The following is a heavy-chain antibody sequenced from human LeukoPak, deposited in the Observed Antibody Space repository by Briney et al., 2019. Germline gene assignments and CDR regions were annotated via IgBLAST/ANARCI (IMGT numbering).Heavy chain of an antibody. V-gene: IGHV3-21*05. Sequence: GGSLRLSCAASGFTFSSYSMNWVRQAPGKGLEWVSYISSSSSHRYYADSVKGRFTISRDNAKNSLYLQMNSLTDEDTAVYYCARGVTPDWFDPWGQGTLVTVSS. CDR3: ARGVTPDWFDP. D-gene: IGHD2-21*02. CDR2: ISSSSSHR. J-gene: IGHJ5*02. CDR1: GFTFSSYS.